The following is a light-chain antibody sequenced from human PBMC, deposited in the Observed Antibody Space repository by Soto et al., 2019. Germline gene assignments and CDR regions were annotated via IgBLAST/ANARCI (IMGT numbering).Light chain of an antibody. J-gene: IGKJ2*01. V-gene: IGKV3-15*01. Sequence: ELVMTKSPATLSVSPGERSTLSCRASQSVSSNLAWYQQKPGQAPRHLIYGASTRSTGIPARCSGSGSGTAVTITISSLQSEDFAVYYCQQYNNCPPRYTFGQGTKLEIK. CDR2: GAS. CDR3: QQYNNCPPRYT. CDR1: QSVSSN.